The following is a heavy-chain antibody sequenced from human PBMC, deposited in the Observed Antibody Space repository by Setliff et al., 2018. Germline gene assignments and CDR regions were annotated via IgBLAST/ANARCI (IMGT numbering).Heavy chain of an antibody. CDR3: ARRATYYNFWSGYYDY. D-gene: IGHD3-3*01. Sequence: SETLSLTCTVSGGSISSSSYYWGWIRQPPGKGLEWTGSIYYSGSTYYNPSLKSRVTTSVDTSKNQFSLKLSSVTAADTAVYYCARRATYYNFWSGYYDYWGQGTLVTVSS. J-gene: IGHJ4*02. CDR1: GGSISSSSYY. V-gene: IGHV4-39*07. CDR2: IYYSGST.